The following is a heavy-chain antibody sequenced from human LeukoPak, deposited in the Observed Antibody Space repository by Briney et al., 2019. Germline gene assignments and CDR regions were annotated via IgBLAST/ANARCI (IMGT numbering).Heavy chain of an antibody. J-gene: IGHJ2*01. V-gene: IGHV7-4-1*02. CDR1: GYTFTTYA. Sequence: ASVKVSCKASGYTFTTYAMNWVRQAPGQGLEWMGWINTNTGNPTYAQGFTGRFVFSLDTSVSTAYLQISSLKAEDTAVYYCARDFPARDWFFDLWGRGTLVTVSS. CDR3: ARDFPARDWFFDL. CDR2: INTNTGNP.